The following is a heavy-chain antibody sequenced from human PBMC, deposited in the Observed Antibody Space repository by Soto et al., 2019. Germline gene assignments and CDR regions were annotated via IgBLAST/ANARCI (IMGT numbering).Heavy chain of an antibody. D-gene: IGHD6-13*01. J-gene: IGHJ5*02. Sequence: QVQLVQSGAEVKQPGSSVKVSCKASGGTFSSYAISWVRQAPGQGLEWMGGIIPIFGTANYAQKFQGRVTITADESTSTAYMELSSLRSEDTAVYYCARSDSSWGDGGSWFDPWGQGTLVTVSS. CDR3: ARSDSSWGDGGSWFDP. V-gene: IGHV1-69*01. CDR1: GGTFSSYA. CDR2: IIPIFGTA.